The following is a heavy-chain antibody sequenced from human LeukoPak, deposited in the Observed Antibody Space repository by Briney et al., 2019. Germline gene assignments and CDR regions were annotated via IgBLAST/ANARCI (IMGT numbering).Heavy chain of an antibody. V-gene: IGHV4-59*01. D-gene: IGHD1-26*01. CDR2: IYDSGST. CDR1: GGSISSYY. J-gene: IGHJ4*02. Sequence: SETLSLTCSVSGGSISSYYWSWIRQPPGKGLEWIGYIYDSGSTNYSPSLKNRVTISVDTSKNQFSLKLSFVTAADTAVYYCATGDSGSYRRSSAYWGQGTLVTVSP. CDR3: ATGDSGSYRRSSAY.